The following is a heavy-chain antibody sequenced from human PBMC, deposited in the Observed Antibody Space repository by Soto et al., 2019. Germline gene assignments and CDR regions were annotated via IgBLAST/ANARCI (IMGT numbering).Heavy chain of an antibody. Sequence: EVQLVESGGGLVQPGGSLRLSCAASGFTFSSYWMHWVRQAPGKGLVWVSRINSDGSSTSYADSVKGRFTISRDNAKNTLYRQMNSLRAEDTAVYYCARDDYGDYGPLDAFDIWGQGTMVTVSS. J-gene: IGHJ3*02. CDR3: ARDDYGDYGPLDAFDI. CDR1: GFTFSSYW. D-gene: IGHD4-17*01. CDR2: INSDGSST. V-gene: IGHV3-74*01.